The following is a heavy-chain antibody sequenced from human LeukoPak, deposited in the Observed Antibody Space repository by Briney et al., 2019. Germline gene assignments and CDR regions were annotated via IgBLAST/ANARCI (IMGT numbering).Heavy chain of an antibody. V-gene: IGHV4-31*03. CDR1: GGSISSGGYY. CDR2: IYYSGST. J-gene: IGHJ5*02. D-gene: IGHD3-10*01. CDR3: ASSMVRGGGFDP. Sequence: SETLSLTCTVSGGSISSGGYYWSWIRQHPGKGLEWIRYIYYSGSTYYNPSLKSRVTISVDTSKNQFSLKLSSVTAADTAVYYCASSMVRGGGFDPWGQGTLVTVSS.